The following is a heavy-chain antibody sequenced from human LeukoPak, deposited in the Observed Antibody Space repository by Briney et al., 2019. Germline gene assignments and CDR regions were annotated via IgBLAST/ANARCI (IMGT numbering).Heavy chain of an antibody. CDR2: ISGSGGST. CDR1: GFAFSNYW. D-gene: IGHD3-9*01. V-gene: IGHV3-23*01. CDR3: AKGQYDILTGTPDTH. J-gene: IGHJ4*02. Sequence: PGGSLRLSCAASGFAFSNYWMSWVRQAPGKGLEWVSAISGSGGSTYYADSVKGRFTISRDNSKNTLYLQMNSLRAEDTAVYYCAKGQYDILTGTPDTHWGQGTLVTVSS.